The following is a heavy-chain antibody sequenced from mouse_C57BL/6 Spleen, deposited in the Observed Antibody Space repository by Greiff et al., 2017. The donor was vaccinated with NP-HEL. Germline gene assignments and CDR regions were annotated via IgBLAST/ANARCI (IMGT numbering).Heavy chain of an antibody. CDR3: ARDTHYGFDY. V-gene: IGHV5-16*01. Sequence: EVMLVESGGGLLQPGSSMKLSSPPSGFTFRAFYMAWFRRVPEKGLDWVPNINYDGSSTYYLASLKSRFIISRDNAKNILYLQMSSLKSEDTATYYCARDTHYGFDYWGQGTTLTVSS. J-gene: IGHJ2*01. CDR2: INYDGSST. D-gene: IGHD1-1*01. CDR1: GFTFRAFY.